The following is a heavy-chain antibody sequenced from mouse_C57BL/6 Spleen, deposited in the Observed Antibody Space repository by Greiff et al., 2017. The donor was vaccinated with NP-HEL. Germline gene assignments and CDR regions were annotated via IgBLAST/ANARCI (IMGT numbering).Heavy chain of an antibody. CDR2: INYDGSST. J-gene: IGHJ1*03. V-gene: IGHV5-16*01. CDR1: GFTFSDYY. Sequence: EVKLVESEGGLVQPGRSMKLSCTASGFTFSDYYMAWVRQVPEKGLEWVANINYDGSSTYYLDSLKSRFIISRDNAKNILYLQMSSLKSEDTATYYCARGNFYWYFDVWGTGTTVTVSS. D-gene: IGHD2-1*01. CDR3: ARGNFYWYFDV.